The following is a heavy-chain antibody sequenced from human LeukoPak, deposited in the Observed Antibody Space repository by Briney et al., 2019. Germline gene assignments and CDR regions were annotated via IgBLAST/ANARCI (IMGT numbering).Heavy chain of an antibody. V-gene: IGHV4-4*07. Sequence: SETLSLTCTVSGGSISSYYWSWIRQPAGKGLEWIGRIYTSGSTNYNPSLKSRATMSVDTSKNQFSLKLSSVTAADTAVYYCARGITMVRGSQAWFDPWGQGTLVTVSS. J-gene: IGHJ5*02. CDR3: ARGITMVRGSQAWFDP. D-gene: IGHD3-10*01. CDR2: IYTSGST. CDR1: GGSISSYY.